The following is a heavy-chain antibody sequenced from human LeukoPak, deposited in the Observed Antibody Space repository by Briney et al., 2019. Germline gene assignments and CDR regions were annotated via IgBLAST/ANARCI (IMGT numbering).Heavy chain of an antibody. CDR2: INYSRTT. CDR1: GASMTSHY. J-gene: IGHJ6*03. Sequence: SETLSLTCSVSGASMTSHYYTWVRQPPRKGLEWIAYINYSRTTNYTPSLNSRVTISVDTSKNQFSLRLTSVTAADTAVYYCARLLRTTVPGTTNPYHYMDVWGKGTTVTVS. V-gene: IGHV4-59*11. D-gene: IGHD1/OR15-1a*01. CDR3: ARLLRTTVPGTTNPYHYMDV.